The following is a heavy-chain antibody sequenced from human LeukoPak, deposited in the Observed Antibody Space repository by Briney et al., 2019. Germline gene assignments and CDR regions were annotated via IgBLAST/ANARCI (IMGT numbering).Heavy chain of an antibody. CDR1: DGSFSGCY. J-gene: IGHJ4*02. D-gene: IGHD2-15*01. V-gene: IGHV4-34*01. CDR3: ARRNCSGGSCSLDY. Sequence: PSETLSLTCAVYDGSFSGCYCSWIRQPPGKGLEWIGEINHSGSANYNPSLKSRVTISVDTSKNQSSPKLSSVTAADTAVYYCARRNCSGGSCSLDYWGQGTLVTVSS. CDR2: INHSGSA.